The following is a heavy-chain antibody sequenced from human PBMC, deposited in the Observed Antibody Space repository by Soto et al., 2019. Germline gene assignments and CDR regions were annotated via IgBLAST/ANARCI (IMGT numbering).Heavy chain of an antibody. D-gene: IGHD2-2*01. Sequence: SETLSLTCTVSGGSISSGGYYWSWIRQHPGKGLEWIGYIYYSGSTYYNPSLKSRVTISVDTSKNQFSLKLSSVTAADTAVYYCARERHDGASLAPWGQGTPVTVSS. CDR1: GGSISSGGYY. CDR2: IYYSGST. J-gene: IGHJ5*02. CDR3: ARERHDGASLAP. V-gene: IGHV4-30-4*08.